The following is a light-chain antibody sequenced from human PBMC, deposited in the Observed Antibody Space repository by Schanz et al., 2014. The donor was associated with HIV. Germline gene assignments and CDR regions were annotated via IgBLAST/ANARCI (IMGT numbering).Light chain of an antibody. Sequence: QSALTQPASVSGSPGQSITISCTGTSSDVGGYNYVSWYQQHPGKAPKLLIYEVSEWPSGVSDRFSGSKSANTASLTISGLQPEDEADYYCTSYTTNRTVAFGGGTKLTVL. CDR2: EVS. CDR1: SSDVGGYNY. J-gene: IGLJ2*01. CDR3: TSYTTNRTVA. V-gene: IGLV2-14*01.